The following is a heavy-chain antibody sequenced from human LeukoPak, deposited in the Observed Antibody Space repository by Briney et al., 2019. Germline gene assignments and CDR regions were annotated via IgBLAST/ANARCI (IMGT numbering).Heavy chain of an antibody. CDR2: ISAYNGNT. V-gene: IGHV1-18*01. D-gene: IGHD2-2*01. CDR1: GYTFTSYG. CDR3: ARVFFSEDIVVVPAAYRPEYFQH. J-gene: IGHJ1*01. Sequence: ASVKVSCKASGYTFTSYGISWVRQAPGQGLEWMGWISAYNGNTNYAQKLQGRVTMTTDTSTSTAYMELRSLRSDDTAVYYCARVFFSEDIVVVPAAYRPEYFQHWGQGTLVTVSS.